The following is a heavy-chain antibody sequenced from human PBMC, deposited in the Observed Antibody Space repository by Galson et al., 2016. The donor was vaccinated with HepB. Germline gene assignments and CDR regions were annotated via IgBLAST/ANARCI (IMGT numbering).Heavy chain of an antibody. CDR1: GSRITHYA. D-gene: IGHD2-15*01. V-gene: IGHV1-69*13. CDR3: ARGGYCSDGRCPPHWFDP. Sequence: QSGAEVKKPGASVKVSCKASGSRITHYAFSLVRQAPSQGLEWMGTIIPILPSPNYAPNFEGRVTITADESTNTVHMELSSLTSDDTAVYYCARGGYCSDGRCPPHWFDPWGPGTLVAVSS. J-gene: IGHJ5*02. CDR2: IIPILPSP.